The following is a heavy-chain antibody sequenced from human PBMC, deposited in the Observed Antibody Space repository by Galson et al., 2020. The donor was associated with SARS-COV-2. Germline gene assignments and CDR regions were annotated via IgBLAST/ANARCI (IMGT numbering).Heavy chain of an antibody. V-gene: IGHV3-30*18. J-gene: IGHJ6*03. Sequence: GGSLRLSCAVSGFSFNNYGMHWVRQTPGKGLEWVAVISYEGSKRVYVDSVRGRFTISKDSSKNTVYLQMNSLRVEDTAVYYCAKMGGPFELNVYYYMDVWGKGTTVTVSS. CDR1: GFSFNNYG. CDR3: AKMGGPFELNVYYYMDV. D-gene: IGHD3-16*01. CDR2: ISYEGSKR.